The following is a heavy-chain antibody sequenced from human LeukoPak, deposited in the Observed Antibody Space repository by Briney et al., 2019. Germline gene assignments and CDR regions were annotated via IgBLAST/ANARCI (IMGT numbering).Heavy chain of an antibody. CDR3: AKGSSDYDFWSGYYF. CDR2: ISYDGSNK. D-gene: IGHD3-3*01. V-gene: IGHV3-30*18. J-gene: IGHJ4*02. CDR1: GFTFDDYA. Sequence: GRSLRLSCAASGFTFDDYAMHWVRQAPGKGLEWVAVISYDGSNKYYADSVKGRFTISRDNSKNTLYLQMNSLRAEDTAVYYCAKGSSDYDFWSGYYFWGQGTLVTVSS.